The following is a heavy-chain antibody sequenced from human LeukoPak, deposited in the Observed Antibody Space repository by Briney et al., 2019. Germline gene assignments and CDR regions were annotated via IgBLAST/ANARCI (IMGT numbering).Heavy chain of an antibody. D-gene: IGHD3-10*02. V-gene: IGHV4-39*02. CDR2: IYYSGST. Sequence: SETLSLTCTVSGGSISSSSYYWGWIRQPPGKGLEWIGSIYYSGSTYSNPSLKSRVTTSVDTSKNQFSLKLSSVTAADTAVYYCARDYVQAGDMDVWGKGTTVTVSS. CDR3: ARDYVQAGDMDV. CDR1: GGSISSSSYY. J-gene: IGHJ6*03.